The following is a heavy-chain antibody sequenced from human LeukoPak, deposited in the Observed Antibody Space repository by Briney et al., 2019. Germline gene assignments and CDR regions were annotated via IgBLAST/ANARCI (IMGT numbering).Heavy chain of an antibody. CDR2: INWNGGST. J-gene: IGHJ4*02. V-gene: IGHV3-20*04. D-gene: IGHD5-24*01. CDR1: GFTFSSHG. Sequence: GGSLRLSCAASGFTFSSHGMNWVRQAPGKRLEWVSGINWNGGSTGYADSVKGRFTISRDNAKNSLYLQMNSLRAEDTALYYCARDQLLPKVYFDYWGQRTLVTVSS. CDR3: ARDQLLPKVYFDY.